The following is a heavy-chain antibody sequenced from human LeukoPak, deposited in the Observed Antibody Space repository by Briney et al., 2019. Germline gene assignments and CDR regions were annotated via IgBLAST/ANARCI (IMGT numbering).Heavy chain of an antibody. J-gene: IGHJ4*02. V-gene: IGHV4-39*01. CDR3: ASYIRRFDY. Sequence: SETLSLTCTVSGGSISSSSYYWGWIRQPPGKGLEWIGSIYYSGSTYYNPSLKSRVTISVDTSKNQFSLKLRSVTAADTAVYYCASYIRRFDYWGQGTLVTVSS. CDR2: IYYSGST. D-gene: IGHD4-11*01. CDR1: GGSISSSSYY.